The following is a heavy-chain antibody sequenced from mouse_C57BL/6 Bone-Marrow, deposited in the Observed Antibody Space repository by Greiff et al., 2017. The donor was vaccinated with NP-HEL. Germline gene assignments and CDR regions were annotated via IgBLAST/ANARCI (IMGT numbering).Heavy chain of an antibody. Sequence: VQLQQSGTVLARPGASVKMSCKTSGYTFTSYWMHWVKPRPGQGLEWIGAIYPGNSDTSYNQKFKGKAKLTAVTSASTAYMELSSLTNEDSAVYYCTRFGGYDGNYAMDYWGQGTSVTVSS. J-gene: IGHJ4*01. CDR2: IYPGNSDT. V-gene: IGHV1-5*01. D-gene: IGHD2-2*01. CDR1: GYTFTSYW. CDR3: TRFGGYDGNYAMDY.